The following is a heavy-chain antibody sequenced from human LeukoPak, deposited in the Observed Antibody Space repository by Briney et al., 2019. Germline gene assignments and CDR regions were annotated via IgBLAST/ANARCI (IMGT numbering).Heavy chain of an antibody. CDR3: AKDWDNYDFWSASGY. CDR1: GFTFSSYG. D-gene: IGHD3-3*01. V-gene: IGHV3-30*02. J-gene: IGHJ4*02. CDR2: IRYDGSNK. Sequence: GGSLRLSYAASGFTFSSYGMHWVRQAPGKGLEWVAFIRYDGSNKYYADSVKGRFTISRDNSKNTLYLQMNSLRAEDTAVCYCAKDWDNYDFWSASGYWGQGTLVTVSS.